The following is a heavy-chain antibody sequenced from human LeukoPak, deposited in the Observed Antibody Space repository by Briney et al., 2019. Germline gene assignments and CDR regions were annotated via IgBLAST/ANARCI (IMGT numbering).Heavy chain of an antibody. V-gene: IGHV4-34*01. CDR3: ARTTEGGYTYDYFYYYYMDV. CDR2: IYYSGST. J-gene: IGHJ6*03. CDR1: GGSFSGYY. Sequence: SETLSLTCAVYGGSFSGYYWGWIRQPPGKGLEWIGSIYYSGSTYYNPSLKSRVTISVDMSKNQFSLKLSSVTAADTAVYYCARTTEGGYTYDYFYYYYMDVWGKGTTVTISS. D-gene: IGHD5-18*01.